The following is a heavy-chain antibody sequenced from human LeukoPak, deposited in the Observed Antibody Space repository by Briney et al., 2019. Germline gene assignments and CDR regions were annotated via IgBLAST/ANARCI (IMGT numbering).Heavy chain of an antibody. J-gene: IGHJ6*02. CDR2: IYYSGST. CDR3: ARAGGYYSYYYGMDV. D-gene: IGHD3-10*01. CDR1: GGSISSYY. V-gene: IGHV4-59*01. Sequence: NTSETLSLTCTVSGGSISSYYWSWIRQPPGKGLEWIGYIYYSGSTNYNPSLKSRVTTSVDTSKNQFSLKLSSVTAADTAVYYCARAGGYYSYYYGMDVWGQGTTVTVSS.